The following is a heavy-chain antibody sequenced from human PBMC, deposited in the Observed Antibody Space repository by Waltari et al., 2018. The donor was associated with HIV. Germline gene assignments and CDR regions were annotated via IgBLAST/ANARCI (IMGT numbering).Heavy chain of an antibody. J-gene: IGHJ4*02. CDR1: GFTFSDYY. CDR2: IRSNGDIT. CDR3: AKGPGMGGYYFDY. D-gene: IGHD3-16*01. V-gene: IGHV3-11*01. Sequence: AASGFTFSDYYMSWIRQAPGKGLEWVSSIRSNGDITYYTDSLKGRFTISRDNAKNSLYLQMNSLRSEDTALYYCAKGPGMGGYYFDYWGQGTLVTVSS.